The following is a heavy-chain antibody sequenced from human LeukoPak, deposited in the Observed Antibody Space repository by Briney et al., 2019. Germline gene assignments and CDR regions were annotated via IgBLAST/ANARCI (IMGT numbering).Heavy chain of an antibody. CDR3: ARVVSGYSTNNWFDP. V-gene: IGHV4-38-2*02. D-gene: IGHD3-3*01. Sequence: SETLSLTCTVSGDSISSGYHWGWIRQPPEKGLEWIASIYHSGSTYYNPSLKSRVTISVDTSKNQISLKLSSVTAADTAVYYCARVVSGYSTNNWFDPWGQGTLVTVSS. J-gene: IGHJ5*02. CDR1: GDSISSGYH. CDR2: IYHSGST.